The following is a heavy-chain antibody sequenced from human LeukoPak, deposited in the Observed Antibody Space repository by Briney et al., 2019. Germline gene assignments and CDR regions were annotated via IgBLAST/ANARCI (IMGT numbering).Heavy chain of an antibody. V-gene: IGHV3-13*05. J-gene: IGHJ4*02. CDR2: IGTAGDP. CDR1: GFTFSSYD. CDR3: ARGVYDSSGYYSYFDY. D-gene: IGHD3-22*01. Sequence: GGSLRLSCAASGFTFSSYDMHWVRQATGKGLEWVSAIGTAGDPYYPGSVKGRFTISRGNAKNSLYLQMNSLRAGDTAVYYCARGVYDSSGYYSYFDYWGQGTLVTVSS.